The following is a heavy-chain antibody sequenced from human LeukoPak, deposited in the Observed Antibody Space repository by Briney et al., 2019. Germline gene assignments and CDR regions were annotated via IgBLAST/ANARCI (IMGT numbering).Heavy chain of an antibody. CDR3: ASARAGYSSSYPYYYFSYMDV. V-gene: IGHV1-69*13. D-gene: IGHD6-6*01. CDR1: GGTFSSYT. Sequence: SVKVSCKASGGTFSSYTISWVRQAPGQGLEWMGGIIPIFGTANYAQKFQGRVTITADESTSTAYMELSSLRSEDTAVYYCASARAGYSSSYPYYYFSYMDVWGKGTTVTVSS. J-gene: IGHJ6*03. CDR2: IIPIFGTA.